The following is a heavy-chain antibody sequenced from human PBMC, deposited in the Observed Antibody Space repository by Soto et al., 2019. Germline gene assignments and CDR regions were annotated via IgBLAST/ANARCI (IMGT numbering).Heavy chain of an antibody. D-gene: IGHD1-1*01. V-gene: IGHV3-74*01. Sequence: EVQLVESGGGLVLPGGSLRLSCAASGFTFSGYWMHWVRQAPGKGLVWVSRISSYGSDTHYADSVKGRFTISRDNAKNTLCLQVDSLGVYDRAIYLCAGNYAYSERYYWYEGAVLSEWTTVP. CDR3: AGNYAYSERYYWYEGAV. J-gene: IGHJ6*02. CDR1: GFTFSGYW. CDR2: ISSYGSDT.